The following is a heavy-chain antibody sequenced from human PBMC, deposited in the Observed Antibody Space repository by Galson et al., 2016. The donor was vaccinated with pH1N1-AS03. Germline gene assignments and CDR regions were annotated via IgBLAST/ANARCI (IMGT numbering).Heavy chain of an antibody. Sequence: SLRLSCAAPGFTFSNAWMSWVRQAPGKGLEWVGLIKNRENGRTTDYAAPVNGRFTISRDDSKNTLYLQMNSLKTEDTAVYYCTTDDYGDYRGTGAGTNDAFDMWGQGTMVTVSS. J-gene: IGHJ3*02. CDR1: GFTFSNAW. CDR3: TTDDYGDYRGTGAGTNDAFDM. V-gene: IGHV3-15*01. D-gene: IGHD4-17*01. CDR2: IKNRENGRTT.